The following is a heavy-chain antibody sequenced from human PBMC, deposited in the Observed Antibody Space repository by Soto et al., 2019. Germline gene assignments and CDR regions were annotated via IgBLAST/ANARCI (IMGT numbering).Heavy chain of an antibody. CDR2: ILPGDSNT. CDR1: GYSFTSYW. J-gene: IGHJ2*01. Sequence: GESLKISCKGSGYSFTSYWIGWVRQMPGKGLEWMGIILPGDSNTRYSPSFQGQVTISADKSISTAYLQGSSLKASDTAMYYCALETSYWFFELWGRGTLVTVSS. V-gene: IGHV5-51*01. CDR3: ALETSYWFFEL.